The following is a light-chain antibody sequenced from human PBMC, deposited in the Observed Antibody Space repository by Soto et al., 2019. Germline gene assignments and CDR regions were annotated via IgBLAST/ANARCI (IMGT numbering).Light chain of an antibody. CDR2: DAS. CDR3: IQYYGYSPNT. CDR1: QSISNW. V-gene: IGKV1-5*01. Sequence: DIQMTQSPSTLSVSVGDRVTITCRASQSISNWLAWYQQKPGKAPRSLIYDASNLESGVPSRFSGSGFGTEFTLTISRLQPDDFATYYCIQYYGYSPNTFGQGTKVEIK. J-gene: IGKJ1*01.